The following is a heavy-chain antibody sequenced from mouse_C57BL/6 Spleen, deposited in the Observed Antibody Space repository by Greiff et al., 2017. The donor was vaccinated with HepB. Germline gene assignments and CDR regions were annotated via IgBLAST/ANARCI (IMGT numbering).Heavy chain of an antibody. CDR3: ARRYGYDYEAWFAY. J-gene: IGHJ3*01. V-gene: IGHV5-17*01. D-gene: IGHD2-4*01. CDR2: ISSGSSTI. CDR1: GFTFSDYG. Sequence: EVMLVESGGGLVKPGGSLKLSCAASGFTFSDYGMHWVRQAPEKGLEWVAYISSGSSTIYYADTVKGRFTISRDNAKNTLFLQMTSLRSEDTAMYYCARRYGYDYEAWFAYWGQGTLVTVSA.